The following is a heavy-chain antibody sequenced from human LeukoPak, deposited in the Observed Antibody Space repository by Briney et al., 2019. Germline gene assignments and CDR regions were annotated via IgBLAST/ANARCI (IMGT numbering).Heavy chain of an antibody. CDR3: GSGPVGTTVP. V-gene: IGHV3-23*01. Sequence: GGSLRLSCAASGFTFSSYAMSWVRQAPGKGLEWVSAISGSGSHANYAESVKGRFTISRDNSKNTLYLQMHSLIAADTAVYYCGSGPVGTTVPWGQGTLVTVSS. CDR1: GFTFSSYA. D-gene: IGHD1-1*01. CDR2: ISGSGSHA. J-gene: IGHJ5*02.